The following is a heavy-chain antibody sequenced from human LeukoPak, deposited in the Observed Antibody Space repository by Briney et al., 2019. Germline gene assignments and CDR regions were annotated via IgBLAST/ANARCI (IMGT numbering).Heavy chain of an antibody. J-gene: IGHJ4*02. CDR1: GGSFSGYY. V-gene: IGHV4-34*01. CDR3: ARGRYTVAGAFDY. Sequence: PSETLSLTCAVYGGSFSGYYWSWIRQPPGKGLERIGEINHSGSTNYNPSLKSRVTISVDTSKNQFSLKLSSVTAADTAVYYCARGRYTVAGAFDYWGQGTLVTVSS. D-gene: IGHD6-19*01. CDR2: INHSGST.